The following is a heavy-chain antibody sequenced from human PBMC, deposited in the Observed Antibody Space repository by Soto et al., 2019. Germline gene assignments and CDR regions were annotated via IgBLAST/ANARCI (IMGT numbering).Heavy chain of an antibody. CDR1: GYTFRNYG. CDR2: ISPFNGNI. V-gene: IGHV1-18*01. Sequence: ASVKVSCRASGYTFRNYGISWVRQAPGQGLEWMGWISPFNGNIKFGQKFQGRVTMTTDTSTSIAYMELTSLRSDDTAVYYCAKEEDSQALDFWGQGTLVTVSS. CDR3: AKEEDSQALDF. J-gene: IGHJ4*02.